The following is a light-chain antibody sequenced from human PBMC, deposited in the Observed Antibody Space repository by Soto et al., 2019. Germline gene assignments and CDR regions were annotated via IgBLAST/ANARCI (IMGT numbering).Light chain of an antibody. CDR2: DVN. Sequence: QSVLTQPASVSGSPGQSITISCAGTSSDVGAYNYVSWYQHHPGKAPKLMIYDVNNRPSGDSNRFSGSKSGNTASLTISGLPAEDEADYYCSSWTSGATYVFGSGTKLTVL. CDR1: SSDVGAYNY. V-gene: IGLV2-14*03. J-gene: IGLJ1*01. CDR3: SSWTSGATYV.